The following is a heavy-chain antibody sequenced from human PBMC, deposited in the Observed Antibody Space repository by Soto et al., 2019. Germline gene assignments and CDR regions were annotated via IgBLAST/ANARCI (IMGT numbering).Heavy chain of an antibody. CDR3: AKDYGEHYYYYYMDV. CDR1: GFTFDDYA. J-gene: IGHJ6*03. CDR2: ISWNSGSI. V-gene: IGHV3-9*01. D-gene: IGHD4-17*01. Sequence: EVQLVESGGGLVQPGRSLRLSCAASGFTFDDYAMHWVRQAPGKGLEWVSGISWNSGSIGYADSVKGRFTISRDNAKNSLYLQMNSLRAEDTALYYCAKDYGEHYYYYYMDVWGKGTTVTVSS.